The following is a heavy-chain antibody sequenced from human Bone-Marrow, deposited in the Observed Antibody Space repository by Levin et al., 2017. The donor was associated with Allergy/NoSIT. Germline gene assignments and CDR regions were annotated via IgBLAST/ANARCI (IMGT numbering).Heavy chain of an antibody. CDR2: INPSSGDT. CDR1: SYSLSDYY. J-gene: IGHJ4*02. V-gene: IGHV1-2*02. CDR3: ATTNTRRWGVAAYFDS. Sequence: NPGESLKISCKASSYSLSDYYIHWVRQAPAHGLEWMGWINPSSGDTTYSQKFQGRVTVTRDTSISTAYLELGRLVSDDTAIYYCATTNTRRWGVAAYFDSWGPGTLVTVSS. D-gene: IGHD6-13*01.